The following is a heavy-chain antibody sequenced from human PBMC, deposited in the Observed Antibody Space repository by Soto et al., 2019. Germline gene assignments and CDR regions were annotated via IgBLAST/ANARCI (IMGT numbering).Heavy chain of an antibody. J-gene: IGHJ4*02. CDR2: INPNSGGT. CDR3: ARDRGFTIAVAGTYDY. CDR1: GYTFTGYY. Sequence: QVQLVQSGAEVKKPGASVKVSCKASGYTFTGYYMHWVRQAPGQGLEWMGWINPNSGGTNYAQKFQGCVTMTRDTSISTAYMEPSRLRSDDTAVYYCARDRGFTIAVAGTYDYWCQGTLVTVSS. D-gene: IGHD6-19*01. V-gene: IGHV1-2*04.